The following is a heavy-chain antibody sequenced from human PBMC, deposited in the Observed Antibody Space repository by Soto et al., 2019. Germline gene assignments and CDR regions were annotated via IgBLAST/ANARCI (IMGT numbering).Heavy chain of an antibody. J-gene: IGHJ6*02. CDR3: ARGITMVRGVPIYGMDV. CDR2: INHSGST. CDR1: GGSFSGYY. V-gene: IGHV4-34*01. Sequence: SETLSLTCAVYGGSFSGYYWNWIRQPPGKGLEWIGEINHSGSTNYNPSLKSRVTISLDTSTSKNQFSLKLRTVTAADTAVYYCARGITMVRGVPIYGMDVWGQGTTVTV. D-gene: IGHD3-10*01.